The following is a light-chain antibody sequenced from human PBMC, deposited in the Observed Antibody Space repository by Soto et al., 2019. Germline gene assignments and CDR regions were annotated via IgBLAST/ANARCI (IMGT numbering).Light chain of an antibody. V-gene: IGKV3-15*01. CDR1: QSVSSN. CDR2: GAS. Sequence: EIVMTQSPATLSVSPGERATLSCRASQSVSSNLAWYQQKPGQAPRLLIYGASTRATGIPARFSGSGSGTEFTLAIRSLKYEDFEVYYCTKYNTWPPWTFGQGTKVEIK. CDR3: TKYNTWPPWT. J-gene: IGKJ1*01.